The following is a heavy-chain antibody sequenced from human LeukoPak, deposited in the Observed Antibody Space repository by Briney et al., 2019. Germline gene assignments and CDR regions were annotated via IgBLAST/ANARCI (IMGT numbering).Heavy chain of an antibody. CDR2: IKQDGSEK. J-gene: IGHJ6*03. V-gene: IGHV3-7*03. CDR3: ARVRYCSSTDCYTRGHYYYYMDV. Sequence: GGSLRLSCAASGFTFSSYWMSWVRQAPGKGLEWVANIKQDGSEKYYVDSVKGRFTISRDNAKNSLYLQMNSLRAEDTALYHCARVRYCSSTDCYTRGHYYYYMDVWGKGTTVTVSS. D-gene: IGHD2-2*02. CDR1: GFTFSSYW.